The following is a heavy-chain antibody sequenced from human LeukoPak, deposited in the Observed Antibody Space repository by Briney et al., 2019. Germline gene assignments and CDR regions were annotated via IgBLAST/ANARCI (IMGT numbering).Heavy chain of an antibody. V-gene: IGHV3-21*01. Sequence: GGSLRLSCAASGFTFSSYSMNWVRQAPGKGLEWVSSISGSSSYIYYADSVKGRFTISRDNAKNSLYLQMNSLRAEDTAVYYCARDGEDIVVVVAATMFDYWGQGTLVTVSS. D-gene: IGHD2-15*01. CDR1: GFTFSSYS. J-gene: IGHJ4*02. CDR2: ISGSSSYI. CDR3: ARDGEDIVVVVAATMFDY.